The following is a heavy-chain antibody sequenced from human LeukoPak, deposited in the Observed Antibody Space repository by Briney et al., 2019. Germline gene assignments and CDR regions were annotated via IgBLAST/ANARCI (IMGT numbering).Heavy chain of an antibody. CDR2: IYYSGST. J-gene: IGHJ5*02. CDR3: ARSLRFLGREDWFDP. Sequence: SSETLSLTCTVSGGSISSSSYYWGWIRQPPGKGLEWIGSIYYSGSTYYNPSLKSRVTISVDTSKNQFSLKLSSVTAADTAVYYCARSLRFLGREDWFDPWGQGTLVTVSS. D-gene: IGHD3-3*01. CDR1: GGSISSSSYY. V-gene: IGHV4-39*07.